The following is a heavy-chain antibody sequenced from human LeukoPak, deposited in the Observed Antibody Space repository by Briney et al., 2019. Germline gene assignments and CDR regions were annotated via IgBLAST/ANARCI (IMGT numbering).Heavy chain of an antibody. J-gene: IGHJ3*02. CDR2: IYYSGST. CDR3: ASRIAVAGDI. Sequence: SETLSLTCTVSGGSISSSSYYWGWIRQPPGTGLEWIGSIYYSGSTYYNPSLKSRVTISVDTSKNQFSLKLSSVTAADTAVYYCASRIAVAGDIWGQGTMVTVSS. CDR1: GGSISSSSYY. V-gene: IGHV4-39*01. D-gene: IGHD6-19*01.